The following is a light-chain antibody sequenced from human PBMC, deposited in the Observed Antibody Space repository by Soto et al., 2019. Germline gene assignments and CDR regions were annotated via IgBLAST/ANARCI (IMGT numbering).Light chain of an antibody. V-gene: IGKV1-6*01. J-gene: IGKJ1*01. CDR2: AAS. CDR3: QQSYSTPQT. Sequence: AIQMTQSPSSLSASVGDRVTITCRASQGIRNDLDWFQQKPGKAPKLLIYAASNLQSGVPARFSGSGSGTDFTLTISSLQTEDFATYYCQQSYSTPQTFGQGTKVEIK. CDR1: QGIRND.